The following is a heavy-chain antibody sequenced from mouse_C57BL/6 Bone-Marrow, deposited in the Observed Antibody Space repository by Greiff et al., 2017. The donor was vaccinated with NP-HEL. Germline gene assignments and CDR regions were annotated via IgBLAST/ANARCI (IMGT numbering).Heavy chain of an antibody. V-gene: IGHV5-4*01. D-gene: IGHD4-1*02. Sequence: EVKLVESGGGLVKPGGSLKLSCAASGFTFSSYAMSWVRQTPEKRLEWVATISDGGSYTYYPDNVKGRFPISRDNAKNNLYLQMSHLKSEDTAMYYCAREGNWDYAMDYWGQGTSVTVSS. CDR2: ISDGGSYT. J-gene: IGHJ4*01. CDR1: GFTFSSYA. CDR3: AREGNWDYAMDY.